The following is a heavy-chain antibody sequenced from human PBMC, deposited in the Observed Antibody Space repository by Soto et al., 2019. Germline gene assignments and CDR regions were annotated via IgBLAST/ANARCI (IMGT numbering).Heavy chain of an antibody. CDR1: GFTFSNAW. J-gene: IGHJ6*02. CDR3: TTDPPNPNSNTYYYYGMDV. V-gene: IGHV3-15*07. D-gene: IGHD6-13*01. CDR2: IKSKTDGGTT. Sequence: PGGSLRLSCAASGFTFSNAWMNWVRQAPGKGLEWVGRIKSKTDGGTTDYAAPVKGRFTISRDDSKNTLYLQMNSLKTEDTAVYYCTTDPPNPNSNTYYYYGMDVWGQGTTVTVSS.